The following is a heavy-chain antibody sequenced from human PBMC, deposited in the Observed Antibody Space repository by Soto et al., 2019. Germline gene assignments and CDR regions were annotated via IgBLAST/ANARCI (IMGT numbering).Heavy chain of an antibody. V-gene: IGHV3-30*19. J-gene: IGHJ4*02. Sequence: QAGGSLRFSCAASGFTFSSYGMHWVRQAPGKGLEWVAVISYDGSNKYYADSVKGRFTISRDNSKNTVYVQMNSLRAEDTAVYYCARSRPYDSSGYYLVYWGQGTLVTVSS. CDR1: GFTFSSYG. CDR2: ISYDGSNK. D-gene: IGHD3-22*01. CDR3: ARSRPYDSSGYYLVY.